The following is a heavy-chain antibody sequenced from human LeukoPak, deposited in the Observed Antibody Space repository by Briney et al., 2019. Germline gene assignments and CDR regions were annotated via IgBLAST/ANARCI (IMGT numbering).Heavy chain of an antibody. Sequence: SETLSLTCAVYGGSFSGYYWSWIRQPPGKGLEWIGEINHSGSTNYNPSLKSRVTISVDTSKNQFSLKLSSVTAADTAVYYCARLAVTTSYYYYMDVWGKGTTVTVSS. CDR2: INHSGST. J-gene: IGHJ6*03. CDR1: GGSFSGYY. D-gene: IGHD4-11*01. V-gene: IGHV4-34*01. CDR3: ARLAVTTSYYYYMDV.